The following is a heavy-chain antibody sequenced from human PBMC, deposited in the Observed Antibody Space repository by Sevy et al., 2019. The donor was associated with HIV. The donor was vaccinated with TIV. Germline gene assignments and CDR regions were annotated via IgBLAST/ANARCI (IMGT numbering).Heavy chain of an antibody. J-gene: IGHJ4*02. CDR2: IYSGGST. CDR1: GFTVSSNY. Sequence: GGSLRLSCAASGFTVSSNYMSWVRQAPGKGLEWVSVIYSGGSTYYADSVKGRFTISRDNSKNTLYLQMNSLRAEDTAAYYCARSSSGWYEYTFDYWGQGTLVTVSS. D-gene: IGHD6-19*01. V-gene: IGHV3-53*01. CDR3: ARSSSGWYEYTFDY.